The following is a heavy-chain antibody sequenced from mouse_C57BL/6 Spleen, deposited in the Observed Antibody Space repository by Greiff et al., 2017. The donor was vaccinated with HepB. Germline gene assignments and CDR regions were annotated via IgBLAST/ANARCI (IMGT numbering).Heavy chain of an antibody. Sequence: DVKLQESGPELVKPGASVKMSCKASGYTFTDYNMHWVKQSHGKSLEWIGYINPNNGGTSYNQKFKGKATLTVNKSSSTAYMERRSLTSEDSAVYYCARRMEYYYAMDYWGQGTSVTVSS. J-gene: IGHJ4*01. D-gene: IGHD2-3*01. CDR3: ARRMEYYYAMDY. CDR2: INPNNGGT. V-gene: IGHV1-22*01. CDR1: GYTFTDYN.